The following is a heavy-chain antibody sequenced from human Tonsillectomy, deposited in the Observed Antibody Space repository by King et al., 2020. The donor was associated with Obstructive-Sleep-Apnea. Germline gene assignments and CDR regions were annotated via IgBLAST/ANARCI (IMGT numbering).Heavy chain of an antibody. Sequence: QLVQSGAEVKKPGASVKVSCKASGYTFTSYYMHWVRQAPGQGLEWMGIINPSGGSTSYAQKFQGRVTMTRDTSTSTVYMELSSLRSEDTAVYYCARLDYYYGSGSYKRGYYFDYWGQGTLVTVSS. CDR2: INPSGGST. CDR3: ARLDYYYGSGSYKRGYYFDY. V-gene: IGHV1-46*01. D-gene: IGHD3-10*01. CDR1: GYTFTSYY. J-gene: IGHJ4*02.